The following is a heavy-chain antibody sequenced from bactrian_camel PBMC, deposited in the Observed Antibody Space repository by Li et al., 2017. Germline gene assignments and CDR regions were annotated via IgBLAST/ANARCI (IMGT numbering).Heavy chain of an antibody. CDR3: AEGRGSRGEHCYSLNY. J-gene: IGHJ4*01. CDR2: VYFGGGST. D-gene: IGHD6*01. Sequence: VQLVESGGGSVQPGGSLRLSCGASGHTYSSNCMGWFRQAPGKEREGVAFVYFGGGSTYYADSVKGRFAISQDNAKNTVYLQMNSLQPEDTAGYYCAEGRGSRGEHCYSLNYWGQGTQVTVS. CDR1: GHTYSSNC. V-gene: IGHV3S40*01.